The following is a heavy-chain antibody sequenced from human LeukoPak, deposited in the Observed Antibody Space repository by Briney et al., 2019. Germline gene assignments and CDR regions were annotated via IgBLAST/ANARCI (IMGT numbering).Heavy chain of an antibody. V-gene: IGHV3-23*01. CDR1: GFTFSSFD. CDR2: ISGSGSTT. Sequence: GGSLRLSCAASGFTFSSFDMNWVRQAPGKGLEWVSAISGSGSTTYYADSVKGRFTISRDNSKNTLFLQMNSLTAEDTAIYSCARPRLEYCSGGSCFDAFDIWGQGTMVTVSS. J-gene: IGHJ3*02. D-gene: IGHD2-15*01. CDR3: ARPRLEYCSGGSCFDAFDI.